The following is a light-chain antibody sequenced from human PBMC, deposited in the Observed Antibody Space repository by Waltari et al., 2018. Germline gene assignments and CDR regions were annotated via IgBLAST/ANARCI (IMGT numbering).Light chain of an antibody. CDR2: DVS. Sequence: QSALTQPPSVSGSPGPSIPLSCPGTSRDVGGYAYVSWYQQHPGKAPKLILYDVSNRPLEVSHRFSGSKSGNTASLTISGLQADDEAEYYCGSYTSSTTLAFGTGTKVTVL. CDR3: GSYTSSTTLA. V-gene: IGLV2-14*03. CDR1: SRDVGGYAY. J-gene: IGLJ1*01.